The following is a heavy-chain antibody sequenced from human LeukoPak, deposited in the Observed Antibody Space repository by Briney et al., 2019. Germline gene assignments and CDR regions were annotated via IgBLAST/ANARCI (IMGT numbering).Heavy chain of an antibody. D-gene: IGHD2-15*01. CDR3: VSYSGVVVGATYRAN. V-gene: IGHV3-7*01. CDR2: INQYGREI. Sequence: PGGSLRLSCAASAFTFSNYWMSWVRQALGGGLEWVANINQYGREIYYVDSVKSRFTISTDNAEPSMNLQMNSLRAEDTAVYYCVSYSGVVVGATYRANWGQGTLVTVSS. J-gene: IGHJ4*02. CDR1: AFTFSNYW.